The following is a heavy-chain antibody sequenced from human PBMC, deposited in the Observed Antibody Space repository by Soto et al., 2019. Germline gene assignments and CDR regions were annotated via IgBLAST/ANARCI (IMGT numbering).Heavy chain of an antibody. J-gene: IGHJ3*02. D-gene: IGHD4-4*01. CDR1: GYTFTSYG. Sequence: ASVKVSCKASGYTFTSYGISWVRQAPGQGLEWMGWISAYNGNTNYAQKLQGRVTMTTDTSTSTAYMELRSLRSDDTAVYYCARVRVVYSKGDAFDIWGQGTMVTVS. V-gene: IGHV1-18*04. CDR3: ARVRVVYSKGDAFDI. CDR2: ISAYNGNT.